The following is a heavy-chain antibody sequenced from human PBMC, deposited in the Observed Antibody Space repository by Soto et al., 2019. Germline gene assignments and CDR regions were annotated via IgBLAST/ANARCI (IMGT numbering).Heavy chain of an antibody. J-gene: IGHJ4*02. V-gene: IGHV1-24*01. CDR2: FDPEDGET. CDR1: GYTLTELS. CDR3: ATDLLRKYGSGGYDAYYFYY. Sequence: ASVKVSCKVSGYTLTELSMHWVRQAPGKGLEWMGGFDPEDGETIYAQKFQGRVTMTEDTSTDTAYMELSSLRSEDTAVYYCATDLLRKYGSGGYDAYYFYYSAQRTLVTVSS. D-gene: IGHD3-10*01.